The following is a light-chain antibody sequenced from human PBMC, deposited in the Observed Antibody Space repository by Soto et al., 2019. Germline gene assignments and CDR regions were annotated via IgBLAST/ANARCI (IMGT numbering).Light chain of an antibody. Sequence: QSVLTQPPSVSGAPGQRVTISCTGRSSNIGAGYDVHWYQQLPGTAPKLLIYANTNRPSGVPDRFSGSKSGTSASLAITGLQAEDEADYYCQSYDSSLSAYVVFGGGTKLTVL. CDR3: QSYDSSLSAYVV. V-gene: IGLV1-40*01. CDR1: SSNIGAGYD. J-gene: IGLJ2*01. CDR2: ANT.